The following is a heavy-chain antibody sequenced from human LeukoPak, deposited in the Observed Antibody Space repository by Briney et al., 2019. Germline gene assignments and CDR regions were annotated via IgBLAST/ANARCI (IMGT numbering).Heavy chain of an antibody. CDR2: ISYDGSNK. Sequence: GGSLRLSCAASGFTFSSYAMHWVRQAPGKGLEWVAVISYDGSNKYYADSVKGRFTISRDNSKNTLYLQMNSLRAEDTAVYYCARTTYYDSSGYNWFDPGGQGTLVTVSS. V-gene: IGHV3-30-3*01. D-gene: IGHD3-22*01. CDR1: GFTFSSYA. J-gene: IGHJ5*02. CDR3: ARTTYYDSSGYNWFDP.